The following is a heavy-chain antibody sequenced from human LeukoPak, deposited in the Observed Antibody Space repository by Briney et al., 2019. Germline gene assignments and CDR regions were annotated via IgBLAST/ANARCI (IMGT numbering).Heavy chain of an antibody. D-gene: IGHD3-16*01. CDR2: IYPGDSDT. V-gene: IGHV5-51*01. Sequence: GALMKISCKGSGSRFTSYWIGWVRPPPGKGLEWMGIIYPGDSDTSSSPSFQGQVTISADRSISTAYLQWSSLKASNTAMYYCARPRLPYCYDYGMDVWGKGTTVTVSS. CDR1: GSRFTSYW. J-gene: IGHJ6*04. CDR3: ARPRLPYCYDYGMDV.